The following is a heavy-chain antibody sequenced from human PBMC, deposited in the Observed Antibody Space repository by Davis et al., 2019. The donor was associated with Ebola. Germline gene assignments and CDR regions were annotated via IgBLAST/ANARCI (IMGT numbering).Heavy chain of an antibody. J-gene: IGHJ3*02. CDR2: IYPGDSDT. CDR1: GYSFTSYW. D-gene: IGHD4-23*01. Sequence: GGSLRLSCKGSGYSFTSYWIGWVRQMPGKGLEWMGIIYPGDSDTRYSPSFQGQVTISADKSISTAYLQWSSLKASDTAMYYCASSTTVVRRLDAFDIWGQGTMVTVSS. CDR3: ASSTTVVRRLDAFDI. V-gene: IGHV5-51*01.